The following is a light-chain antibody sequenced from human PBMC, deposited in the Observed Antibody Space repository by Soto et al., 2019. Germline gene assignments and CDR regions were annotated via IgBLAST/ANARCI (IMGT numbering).Light chain of an antibody. Sequence: DIQMTQSPSSLSASVGDRVTITCRASQSISNYLNWYQQKPGKAPKHLMFAASSLQSGVPSRFIGGGSGTDFTLTISSLQSEDFATYYCQQSYSTPRTFGQGTKVEIK. J-gene: IGKJ1*01. V-gene: IGKV1-39*01. CDR3: QQSYSTPRT. CDR2: AAS. CDR1: QSISNY.